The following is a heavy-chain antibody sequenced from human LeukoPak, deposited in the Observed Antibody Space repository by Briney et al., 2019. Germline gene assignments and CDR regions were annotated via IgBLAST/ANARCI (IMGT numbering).Heavy chain of an antibody. V-gene: IGHV3-20*04. CDR3: ARARSYGSGSYTGDAFDI. D-gene: IGHD3-10*01. J-gene: IGHJ3*02. CDR1: GFKFDDYG. CDR2: INWNGDSR. Sequence: GGSLRLSCTASGFKFDDYGMTWVRQAPGKGLEWVSDINWNGDSRGYAHSVRGRFTISRDNAKNSLYLQMNSLRAEDTAVYYCARARSYGSGSYTGDAFDIWGQGTMVTVSS.